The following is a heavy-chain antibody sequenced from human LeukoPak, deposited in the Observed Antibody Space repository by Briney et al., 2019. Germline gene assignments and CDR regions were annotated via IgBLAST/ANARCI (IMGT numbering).Heavy chain of an antibody. Sequence: SETLSLTCTVSGGSISSSSYYWGWIRQPPGKGLEWIGSIYYSGSTYYNPSLKSRVTISADTSKNQFSLKLSSVTAADTAVYYCARDFIAVAGTNWFDPWGQGTLVTVSS. J-gene: IGHJ5*02. D-gene: IGHD6-19*01. CDR2: IYYSGST. CDR1: GGSISSSSYY. V-gene: IGHV4-39*07. CDR3: ARDFIAVAGTNWFDP.